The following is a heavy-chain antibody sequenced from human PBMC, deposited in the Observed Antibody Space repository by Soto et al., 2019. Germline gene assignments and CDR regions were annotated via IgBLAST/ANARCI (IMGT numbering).Heavy chain of an antibody. CDR3: ARHRVTTETGPLGY. D-gene: IGHD1-1*01. J-gene: IGHJ4*02. Sequence: SETLSLSCTVSGGSIGSGNYYWAWIRQPPGKGLEWIATIYYSGSAYYNPSLRSRATISVDTSKNLFSLRIDSVTATDTAVYYCARHRVTTETGPLGYWGQGTLVTVSS. V-gene: IGHV4-39*01. CDR2: IYYSGSA. CDR1: GGSIGSGNYY.